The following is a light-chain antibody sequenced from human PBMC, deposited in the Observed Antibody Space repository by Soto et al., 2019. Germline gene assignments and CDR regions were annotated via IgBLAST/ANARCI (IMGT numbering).Light chain of an antibody. CDR1: SSDVGAYNY. J-gene: IGLJ1*01. V-gene: IGLV2-14*01. Sequence: QSVLTQPASVSGSLGQSITISCTGTSSDVGAYNYVSWYQQHPGTAPKLLICGVSDRPSGVSNRFSGSKSGNTASLTISGLQAEDEATYYCSSYTSSTFYVSGNGTKVTVL. CDR3: SSYTSSTFYV. CDR2: GVS.